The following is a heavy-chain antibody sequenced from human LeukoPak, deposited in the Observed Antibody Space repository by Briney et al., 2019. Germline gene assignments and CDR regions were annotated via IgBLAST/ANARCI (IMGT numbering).Heavy chain of an antibody. J-gene: IGHJ6*02. CDR2: ISADGSST. Sequence: GGSLRLSCAASGFTFSNSWMYWVRQVPGKGLVWVSPISADGSSTNYADSVKGRFAISRDNSKNMLFLQMNSLRAEDTAVYYCAQSGGTDVWGQGTTVTVSS. CDR3: AQSGGTDV. CDR1: GFTFSNSW. V-gene: IGHV3-74*01.